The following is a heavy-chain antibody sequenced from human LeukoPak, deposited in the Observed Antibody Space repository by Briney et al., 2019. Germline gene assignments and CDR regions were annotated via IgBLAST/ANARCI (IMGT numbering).Heavy chain of an antibody. CDR3: ARNDWNDPWFDP. V-gene: IGHV1-2*02. J-gene: IGHJ5*02. Sequence: ASVKVSCTASGYTFTGYYIHWVRQAPGQGLEWMGWLNPKSGGTNYAQNFQGRVTMTRDTTINTAYIELSRLRSDDTAVYYCARNDWNDPWFDPWGQGTLVTVSS. CDR2: LNPKSGGT. CDR1: GYTFTGYY. D-gene: IGHD1-1*01.